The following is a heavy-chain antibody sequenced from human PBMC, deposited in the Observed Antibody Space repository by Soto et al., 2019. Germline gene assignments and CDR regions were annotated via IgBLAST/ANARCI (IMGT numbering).Heavy chain of an antibody. D-gene: IGHD5-18*01. Sequence: QVQLQESGPGLVKPSETLSLTCAVSGYSISSGYYWGWIRQPPGKGLEWIGSIYHSGSTYYNPSLKGRVTISVDTSKNQFSLKLSSVTAADTAVYYCARYSWLEVFDYWGQGTLVTVSS. CDR3: ARYSWLEVFDY. CDR1: GYSISSGYY. J-gene: IGHJ4*02. CDR2: IYHSGST. V-gene: IGHV4-38-2*01.